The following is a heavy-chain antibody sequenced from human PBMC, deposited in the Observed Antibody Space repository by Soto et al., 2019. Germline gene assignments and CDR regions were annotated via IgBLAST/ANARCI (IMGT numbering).Heavy chain of an antibody. J-gene: IGHJ4*02. D-gene: IGHD4-17*01. V-gene: IGHV3-30-3*01. Sequence: QVHLVESGGGVVQPGRSLRLSCAASGLTFSNYAMHWVRQAPGKGLEWVAFISYDGTNRCYPDSVKGRFTISRDNSTNSLYLRMNRLITEEPTVYYGARESSSTVTTGGGGSAKDYWGQGTLVTVSS. CDR3: ARESSSTVTTGGGGSAKDY. CDR2: ISYDGTNR. CDR1: GLTFSNYA.